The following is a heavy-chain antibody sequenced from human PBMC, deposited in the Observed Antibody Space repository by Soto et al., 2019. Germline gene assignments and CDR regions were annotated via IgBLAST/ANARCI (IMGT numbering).Heavy chain of an antibody. CDR1: GFTFSRYA. V-gene: IGHV3-23*01. CDR2: VTGRGEST. CDR3: AKVGDPTTYYFHFNY. J-gene: IGHJ4*02. Sequence: GGSLRLSCEVSGFTFSRYAMSWVRQAPGKGLEWVSAVTGRGESTFYADSVKGRFTISRDNSKNSLYLQMNGLRDEDTAMYYCAKVGDPTTYYFHFNYWGQGTQVTV. D-gene: IGHD3-22*01.